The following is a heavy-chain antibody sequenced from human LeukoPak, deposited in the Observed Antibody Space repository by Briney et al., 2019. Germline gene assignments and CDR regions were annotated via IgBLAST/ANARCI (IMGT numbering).Heavy chain of an antibody. CDR2: IYYSGST. V-gene: IGHV4-59*01. CDR3: ACLTTADAFDI. D-gene: IGHD3-22*01. J-gene: IGHJ3*02. Sequence: SSETLSLTCTVSGGSISSYYWSWIRQPPGKGLEWIGYIYYSGSTNYNPSLKSRVTISVDTSKNQFSLKLSSVTAADTAVYYCACLTTADAFDIWGQGTMVTVSS. CDR1: GGSISSYY.